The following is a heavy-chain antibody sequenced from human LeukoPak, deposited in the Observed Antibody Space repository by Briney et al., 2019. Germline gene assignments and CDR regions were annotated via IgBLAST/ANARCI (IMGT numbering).Heavy chain of an antibody. V-gene: IGHV1-69*05. CDR2: IIPIFGTA. D-gene: IGHD6-19*01. J-gene: IGHJ4*02. CDR3: ASSGVGGWYYFDC. Sequence: SVKVSCKASGGTFSSYAISWVRQAPGQGLEWMGRIIPIFGTANYAQKFQGRVTITTDESTSTASMELSSLRSEDTAVYSCASSGVGGWYYFDCWGQGTLVTVSS. CDR1: GGTFSSYA.